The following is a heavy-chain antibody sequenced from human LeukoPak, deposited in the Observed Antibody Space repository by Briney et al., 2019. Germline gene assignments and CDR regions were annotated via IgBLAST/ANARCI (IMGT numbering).Heavy chain of an antibody. CDR2: ISSSSSYI. CDR1: GFTFSSYS. Sequence: PGGSLRLSCAASGFTFSSYSMNWVRQAPGKGREWVSSISSSSSYIYYADSVKGRFTISRDNAKSSLYLQMNSLRAEDTAVYYCARDFLCSGGSCYLLWGYYYYMDVWGKGTTVTVSS. D-gene: IGHD2-15*01. J-gene: IGHJ6*03. V-gene: IGHV3-21*01. CDR3: ARDFLCSGGSCYLLWGYYYYMDV.